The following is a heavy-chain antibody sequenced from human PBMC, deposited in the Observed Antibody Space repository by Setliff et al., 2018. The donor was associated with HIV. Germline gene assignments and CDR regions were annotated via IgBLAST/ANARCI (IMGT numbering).Heavy chain of an antibody. CDR3: ARQDSSGWYSVSP. J-gene: IGHJ5*02. V-gene: IGHV1-18*01. D-gene: IGHD6-19*01. CDR2: INTHNGNT. Sequence: ASVKVSCKASGYIFTTFGFSWVRQAPGQGLEWMGWINTHNGNTHYAQRFQGRVTMTRDTSTTTAYMELRSLRSDDTAVYYCARQDSSGWYSVSPWGQGTLVTVSS. CDR1: GYIFTTFG.